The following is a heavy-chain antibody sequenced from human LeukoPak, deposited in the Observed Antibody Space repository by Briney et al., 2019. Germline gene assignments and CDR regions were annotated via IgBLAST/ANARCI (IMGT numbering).Heavy chain of an antibody. CDR2: IRSKAYGGTT. J-gene: IGHJ4*02. CDR3: TRAVSYSNVYYFDY. V-gene: IGHV3-49*04. CDR1: GFTFGDYA. D-gene: IGHD3-10*01. Sequence: GVLRLSCAASGFTFGDYAMSWVRQAPGKGLEWVGFIRSKAYGGTTEYAASVKGRFTISRDDSKSIAYLQMNSLKTEDTAVYYCTRAVSYSNVYYFDYWGQGTLVTVSS.